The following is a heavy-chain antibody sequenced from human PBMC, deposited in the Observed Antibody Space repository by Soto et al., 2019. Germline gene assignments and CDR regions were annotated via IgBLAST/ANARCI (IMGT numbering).Heavy chain of an antibody. CDR1: CGSFIGYY. CDR2: INHSGST. V-gene: IGHV4-34*01. J-gene: IGHJ6*02. CDR3: ARDLPTYYDFWSGSPRYYGMDV. D-gene: IGHD3-3*01. Sequence: SETLSLTCAFYCGSFIGYYWSWIRQPPGKGLEWIGEINHSGSTNYNPSLKSRVTISVDTSKNQFSLKLSSVTAADTAVYYCARDLPTYYDFWSGSPRYYGMDVWGQGTTVTVSS.